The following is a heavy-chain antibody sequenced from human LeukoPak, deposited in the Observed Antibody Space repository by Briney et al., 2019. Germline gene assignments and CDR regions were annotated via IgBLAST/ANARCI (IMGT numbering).Heavy chain of an antibody. CDR2: LLHDGNNT. CDR1: GFTFSSYG. J-gene: IGHJ4*02. D-gene: IGHD5-18*01. CDR3: AKDVRYSYGYFDY. Sequence: GRSLRLSCAASGFTFSSYGMHWVRQAPGKGLEWVAVLLHDGNNTYYADSVKGRFTISRDHSKNTLYLQMNSLRAEDTAVYYCAKDVRYSYGYFDYWGQGTLVTVSS. V-gene: IGHV3-30*18.